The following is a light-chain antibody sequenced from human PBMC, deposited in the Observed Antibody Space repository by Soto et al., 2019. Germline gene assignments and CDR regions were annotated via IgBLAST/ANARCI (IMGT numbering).Light chain of an antibody. J-gene: IGKJ5*01. CDR3: QQYNNWHPIT. Sequence: EIWLTQCPATLSLSPGERATLSCRASQSVDRYLAWYQQKPGQAPRLLIYGASARATGIPARFSGSGSGTEFTLTISSLKSEDFAVYYCQQYNNWHPITFGHGTRLEIK. V-gene: IGKV3-15*01. CDR2: GAS. CDR1: QSVDRY.